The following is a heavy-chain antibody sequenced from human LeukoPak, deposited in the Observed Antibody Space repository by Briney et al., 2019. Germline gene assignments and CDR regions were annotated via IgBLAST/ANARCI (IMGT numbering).Heavy chain of an antibody. D-gene: IGHD1-14*01. J-gene: IGHJ4*02. V-gene: IGHV1-18*01. CDR2: ISAYNGNT. CDR1: GYTFTSYG. Sequence: ASVKVSCKASGYTFTSYGISWVQQAPGQGLEWMGLISAYNGNTNYTQKLQGRVTMTTDTSTSTAYMELRSLRSDDTAVYYCARVYEAVYGPAGDWGQGTLVTVSS. CDR3: ARVYEAVYGPAGD.